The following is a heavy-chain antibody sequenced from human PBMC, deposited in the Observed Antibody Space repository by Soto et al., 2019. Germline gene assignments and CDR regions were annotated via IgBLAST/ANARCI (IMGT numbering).Heavy chain of an antibody. Sequence: GGSLRLSCAASGFTFSSYAMSWVRQAPGKGLECVSAISGSGGSTYYADSVKGRFTISRDNSKNTLYLQMNSLRAEYTAVYYCAKWRGGYCSGGSCYYYYMDVWGKGTTVTVSS. J-gene: IGHJ6*03. CDR2: ISGSGGST. CDR3: AKWRGGYCSGGSCYYYYMDV. V-gene: IGHV3-23*01. CDR1: GFTFSSYA. D-gene: IGHD2-15*01.